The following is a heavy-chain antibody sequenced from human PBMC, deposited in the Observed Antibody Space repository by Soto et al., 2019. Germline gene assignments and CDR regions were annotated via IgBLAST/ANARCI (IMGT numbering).Heavy chain of an antibody. V-gene: IGHV5-51*01. CDR1: GYSFTSYW. Sequence: PGESLKISCKGSGYSFTSYWIGWVRQMPGKGLEWMGIIYPGDSDTRYSPSFQGQVTISADKSISTAYLQWSSLKASDTAMYYCVRTPVTTLRGDYYYYGMDVWGQGTTVTVSS. J-gene: IGHJ6*02. CDR3: VRTPVTTLRGDYYYYGMDV. CDR2: IYPGDSDT. D-gene: IGHD4-17*01.